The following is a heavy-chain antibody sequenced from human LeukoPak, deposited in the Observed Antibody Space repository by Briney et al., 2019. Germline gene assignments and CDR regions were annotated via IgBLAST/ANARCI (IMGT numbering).Heavy chain of an antibody. CDR2: ISGSGGST. Sequence: GGSLRLSCAASGFTFTIYAMTWVRQAPGKGLEWVSSISGSGGSTYYADSVKGRFTISRDNSKNTLYLLMNSLRAEDTAVYYCAKDHGSGSYHDYWGQGTLVTVSS. CDR3: AKDHGSGSYHDY. V-gene: IGHV3-23*01. D-gene: IGHD3-10*01. CDR1: GFTFTIYA. J-gene: IGHJ4*02.